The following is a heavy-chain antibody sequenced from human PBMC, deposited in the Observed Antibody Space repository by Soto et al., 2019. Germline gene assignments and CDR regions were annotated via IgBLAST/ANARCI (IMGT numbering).Heavy chain of an antibody. CDR2: IYYSGST. D-gene: IGHD4-17*01. Sequence: QVQLQESGPGLVKPSETLSLTCTVSGGSVSSGSYYWSWLRQPPGKGLEWIGYIYYSGSTNYNPALKSRVTISVDTSKNRFSLKLSSVTAADTAVYYCAREWRGTVTTYGWFDPWGQGTLVTVSS. V-gene: IGHV4-61*01. CDR3: AREWRGTVTTYGWFDP. CDR1: GGSVSSGSYY. J-gene: IGHJ5*02.